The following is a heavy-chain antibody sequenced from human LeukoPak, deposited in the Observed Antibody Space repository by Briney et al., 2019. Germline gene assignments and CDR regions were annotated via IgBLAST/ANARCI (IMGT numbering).Heavy chain of an antibody. J-gene: IGHJ6*02. V-gene: IGHV1-3*01. CDR2: INAGNGNI. CDR1: GHTSTTYA. Sequence: ASVNVSCKASGHTSTTYAIHWVRQAPGQGLEWMGWINAGNGNIKYSQKFQGRVTITGDTSASTAYMELSSLRSEDTAVYYCARGYCSSTSCYMDVWGQGTTVT. CDR3: ARGYCSSTSCYMDV. D-gene: IGHD2-2*01.